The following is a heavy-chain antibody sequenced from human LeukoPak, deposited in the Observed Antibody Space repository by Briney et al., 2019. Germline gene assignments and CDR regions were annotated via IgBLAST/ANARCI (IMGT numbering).Heavy chain of an antibody. D-gene: IGHD6-13*01. Sequence: GGSLRLSCAASEFTFNSYWMNWVRQAPGKGLEWVATVSGSGDRMYHADSVKGRFTISRDNSKNTIYLQMNSLRAEDTALYYCAKAAAAPGFDFWGQGTLVTVSS. CDR3: AKAAAAPGFDF. J-gene: IGHJ4*02. CDR1: EFTFNSYW. V-gene: IGHV3-23*01. CDR2: VSGSGDRM.